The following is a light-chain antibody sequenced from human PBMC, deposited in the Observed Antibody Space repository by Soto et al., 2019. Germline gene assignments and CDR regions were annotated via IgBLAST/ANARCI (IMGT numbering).Light chain of an antibody. Sequence: DIQMTQSPSSLSASVGDRVTITCRASQGISTSLAWYQQKPGKVPKLLIYAASTLQSGVPSRFSGSGAETDFTLTNSSLQPEDVATYYCQKYNSAPWTFGQGTKVEIK. V-gene: IGKV1-27*01. CDR1: QGISTS. CDR2: AAS. CDR3: QKYNSAPWT. J-gene: IGKJ1*01.